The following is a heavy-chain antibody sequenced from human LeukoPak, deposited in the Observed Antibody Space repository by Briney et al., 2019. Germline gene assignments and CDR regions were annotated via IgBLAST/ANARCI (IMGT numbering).Heavy chain of an antibody. J-gene: IGHJ4*02. CDR2: IRTKGNSYAT. D-gene: IGHD2-8*01. V-gene: IGHV3-73*01. Sequence: GGSLRLSCTASGFTFSGSTMPWVRQASGKGLEWVGRIRTKGNSYATAYAASMTGRFTISRDNAKNSLYLQMNSLKPGDTALYFCAKEGSVCRNGICRYFDYWGQGTPVTVSS. CDR1: GFTFSGST. CDR3: AKEGSVCRNGICRYFDY.